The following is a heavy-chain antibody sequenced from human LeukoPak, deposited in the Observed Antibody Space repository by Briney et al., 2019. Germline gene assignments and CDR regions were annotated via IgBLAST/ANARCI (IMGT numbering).Heavy chain of an antibody. Sequence: PGGSLRLSCAASGLTLSVNSVSWVRQAPGKGLEWVSVIESGSSISYADSVKGRCTISRDNSTNTVFLQMNSLRPEDTSIYYCMLGRPREDTWFDPWSRGTLVTVSS. CDR3: MLGRPREDTWFDP. CDR1: GLTLSVNS. V-gene: IGHV3-66*02. J-gene: IGHJ5*02. D-gene: IGHD2-8*01. CDR2: IESGSSI.